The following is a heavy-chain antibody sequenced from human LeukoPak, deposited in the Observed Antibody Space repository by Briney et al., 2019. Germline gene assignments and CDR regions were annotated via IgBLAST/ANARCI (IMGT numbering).Heavy chain of an antibody. CDR1: GFTFSSYA. CDR3: AKDGAWLRFDD. J-gene: IGHJ4*02. D-gene: IGHD5-12*01. CDR2: ISPGGGPT. V-gene: IGHV3-23*01. Sequence: SGGSLRLSCAASGFTFSSYAMSWVRQAPGKGLEWVSGISPGGGPTYYADSVKGRFTISRDDSKNTLYLQMKNLRAEDTAVYYCAKDGAWLRFDDWGQGILVTVSS.